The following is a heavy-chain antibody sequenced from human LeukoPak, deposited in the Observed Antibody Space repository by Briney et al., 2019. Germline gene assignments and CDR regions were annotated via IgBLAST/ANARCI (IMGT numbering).Heavy chain of an antibody. V-gene: IGHV3-30*03. CDR2: ISYDGSNK. D-gene: IGHD4-17*01. Sequence: GGSLRLSCAASGFTFSSYGMHWVRQAPGKGLEWVAVISYDGSNKYYADSVKGRFTISRDNSKNTLYLQMNSLRAEDTAVYYCARVTTVTNYYYYYYMDVWGKGTTVTISS. J-gene: IGHJ6*03. CDR3: ARVTTVTNYYYYYYMDV. CDR1: GFTFSSYG.